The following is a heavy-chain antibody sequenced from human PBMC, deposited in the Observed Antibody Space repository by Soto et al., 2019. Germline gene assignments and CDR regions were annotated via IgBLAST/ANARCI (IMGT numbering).Heavy chain of an antibody. J-gene: IGHJ4*02. Sequence: QVQLVQSGAEVKKPGSSVKVSCKASGGTFSTYTLYWVRQAPGQGLEWMGGISPGIDIRDYAQKFQGRVTSSADESTSTEYMHLSIQISADTALYCCAGCMCFGGSCYLDGWGQGTLVTVSS. CDR2: ISPGIDIR. CDR1: GGTFSTYT. CDR3: AGCMCFGGSCYLDG. V-gene: IGHV1-69*12. D-gene: IGHD2-15*01.